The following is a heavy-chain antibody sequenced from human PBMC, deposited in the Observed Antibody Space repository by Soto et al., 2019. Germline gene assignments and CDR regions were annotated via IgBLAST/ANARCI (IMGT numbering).Heavy chain of an antibody. Sequence: EVQLVESGGGLVKPGGSLRLSCAATGFTFSNAWMSWVRQAPGKGLEWVGHIKSKTDGGATDYAAPVKGRFTISRDESENTVYLQLNSLKTEYTAMYYSSTDGLITFMGVLVPNWFDSWGQGTLVTVSS. CDR1: GFTFSNAW. V-gene: IGHV3-15*01. CDR3: STDGLITFMGVLVPNWFDS. J-gene: IGHJ5*01. CDR2: IKSKTDGGAT. D-gene: IGHD3-16*02.